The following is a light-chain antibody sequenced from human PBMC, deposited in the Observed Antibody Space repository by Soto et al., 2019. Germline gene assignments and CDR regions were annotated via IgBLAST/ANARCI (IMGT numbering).Light chain of an antibody. CDR2: KAS. J-gene: IGKJ2*01. V-gene: IGKV1-5*03. Sequence: DIQMTQSPSTLSASVGDRVTITCRAGQSISSWLAWYQQKPGKAPKLLIYKASSLESGVPSRFSGSGSGTEFTLTLSSLQPDDFATYYCQQYNSYLRTFGQGTKLEIK. CDR1: QSISSW. CDR3: QQYNSYLRT.